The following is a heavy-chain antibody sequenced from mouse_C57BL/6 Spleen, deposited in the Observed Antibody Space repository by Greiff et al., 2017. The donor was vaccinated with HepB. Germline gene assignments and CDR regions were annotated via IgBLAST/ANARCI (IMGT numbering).Heavy chain of an antibody. CDR2: IYPGGGYT. Sequence: VHLVESGAELVRPGTSVKMSCKASGYTFTNYWIGWAKQRPGHGLEWIGDIYPGGGYTNYNEKFKGKATLTADKSSSTAYMQFSSLTSEDSAIYYCARSGWLGAMDYWGQGTSVTVSS. V-gene: IGHV1-63*01. J-gene: IGHJ4*01. CDR3: ARSGWLGAMDY. CDR1: GYTFTNYW. D-gene: IGHD2-3*01.